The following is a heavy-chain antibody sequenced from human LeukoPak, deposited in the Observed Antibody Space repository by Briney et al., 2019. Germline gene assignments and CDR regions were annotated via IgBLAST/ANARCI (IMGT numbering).Heavy chain of an antibody. J-gene: IGHJ3*02. Sequence: SETLSLTCTVSGGSIISSDYHWGWVRQPPGKGLEWIGTISYSGNTDYNPSLRSRVTISVDTSNNQFSLRLGSVTAADTAVYPFARHFCSGPGKRVFYIWGQGTMVTVSS. CDR1: GGSIISSDYH. D-gene: IGHD3-3*01. CDR2: ISYSGNT. CDR3: ARHFCSGPGKRVFYI. V-gene: IGHV4-39*01.